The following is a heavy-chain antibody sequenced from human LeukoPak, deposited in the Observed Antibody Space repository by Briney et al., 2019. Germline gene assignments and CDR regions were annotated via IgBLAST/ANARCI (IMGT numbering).Heavy chain of an antibody. D-gene: IGHD3-10*01. Sequence: ASVKVSCKASGGTFGSYAISWVRQAPGQGLEWMGRIIPILGIANYAQKFQGRVTITADKSTSTAYMELSSLRSEDTAVYYCARDPPHDYYGSGSYYGLPEYFQHWGQGTLVTVSS. J-gene: IGHJ1*01. V-gene: IGHV1-69*04. CDR2: IIPILGIA. CDR1: GGTFGSYA. CDR3: ARDPPHDYYGSGSYYGLPEYFQH.